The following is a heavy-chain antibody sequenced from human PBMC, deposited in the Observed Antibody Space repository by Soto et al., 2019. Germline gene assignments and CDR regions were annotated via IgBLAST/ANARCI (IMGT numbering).Heavy chain of an antibody. Sequence: SETLSLTCTVSGGSISRYCWSWIRQPPGKGLEWIGYIYYSGSTNYNPSLKSRVTISVDTSKNQFSLKLSSVTAADTAVYYCARVRGYSYGCFDYWGQGTLVTVSS. CDR2: IYYSGST. CDR1: GGSISRYC. J-gene: IGHJ4*02. V-gene: IGHV4-59*01. D-gene: IGHD5-18*01. CDR3: ARVRGYSYGCFDY.